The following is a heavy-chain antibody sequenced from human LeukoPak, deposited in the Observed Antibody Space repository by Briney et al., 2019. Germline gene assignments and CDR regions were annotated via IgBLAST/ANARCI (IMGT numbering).Heavy chain of an antibody. D-gene: IGHD4-17*01. CDR3: ARAGSYDYGGGFDY. CDR1: GGSISSGGYS. Sequence: SQTLSLTCAVSGGSISSGGYSCSWIRQPPGKGLEGIGYIYHSGSTYYNPSLKSRVTISVDRSKNQFSLKLSSVTAADTAVYYCARAGSYDYGGGFDYWGQGTLVTVSS. V-gene: IGHV4-30-2*01. J-gene: IGHJ4*02. CDR2: IYHSGST.